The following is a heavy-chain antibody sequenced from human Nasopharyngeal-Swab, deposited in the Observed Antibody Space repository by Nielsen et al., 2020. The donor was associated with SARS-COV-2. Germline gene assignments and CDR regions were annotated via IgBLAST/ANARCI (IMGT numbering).Heavy chain of an antibody. J-gene: IGHJ4*02. CDR3: ATDIVVVVAATPRTNY. CDR2: ISGSGGST. V-gene: IGHV3-23*01. Sequence: MRQRAAHVLEWVSAISGSGGSTYYADSVKGRFTISRDNSKNTLYLQMNSLRAEDTAVYYCATDIVVVVAATPRTNYWGQGTLVTVSS. D-gene: IGHD2-15*01.